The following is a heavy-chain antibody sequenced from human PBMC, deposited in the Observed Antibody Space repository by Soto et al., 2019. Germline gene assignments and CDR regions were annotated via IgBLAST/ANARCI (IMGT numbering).Heavy chain of an antibody. J-gene: IGHJ4*02. V-gene: IGHV1-18*01. D-gene: IGHD2-2*01. CDR2: ISAYNGNT. CDR3: ARVGAGVPAAMYFDY. Sequence: ASVKVSCKASGYTFTSYGISWVRQAPGQGLEWMGWISAYNGNTNYAQKLQGRVTMTTDTSTSTAYMELRSLRSDDTAVYYCARVGAGVPAAMYFDYWGQGTLVTVSS. CDR1: GYTFTSYG.